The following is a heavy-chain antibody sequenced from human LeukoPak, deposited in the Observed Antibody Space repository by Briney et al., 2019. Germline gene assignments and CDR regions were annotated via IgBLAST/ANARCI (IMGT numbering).Heavy chain of an antibody. Sequence: SETLSLTCAVYGGSFSGYYWSWIRQPPGKGLEWIGYIYYSGSTNYNPSLKSRVTISVDTSKNQFSLKLSSVTAADTAVYYCARHRRVNWFDPWGQGTLVTVSS. CDR3: ARHRRVNWFDP. CDR1: GGSFSGYY. V-gene: IGHV4-59*08. J-gene: IGHJ5*02. CDR2: IYYSGST.